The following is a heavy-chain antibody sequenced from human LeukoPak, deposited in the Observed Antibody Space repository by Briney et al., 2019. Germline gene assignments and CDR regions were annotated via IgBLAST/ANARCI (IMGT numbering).Heavy chain of an antibody. CDR2: IIPIFGTA. CDR1: GGTFSSYA. V-gene: IGHV1-69*05. J-gene: IGHJ4*02. CDR3: TTEENYGSGSYYHPNAY. D-gene: IGHD3-10*01. Sequence: ASVKVSCKASGGTFSSYAISWVRQAPGQGLEWMGGIIPIFGTANYAQKFQGRVTITTDESTSTAYMELSSLRSEDTAVYYCTTEENYGSGSYYHPNAYWGQGPLVTVSS.